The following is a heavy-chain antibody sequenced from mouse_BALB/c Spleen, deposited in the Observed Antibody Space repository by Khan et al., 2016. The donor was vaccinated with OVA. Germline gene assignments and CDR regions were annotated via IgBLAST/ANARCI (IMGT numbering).Heavy chain of an antibody. V-gene: IGHV3-2*02. CDR1: GYSITSDYA. CDR2: ISYSGST. CDR3: ARDGSRYNYSMDY. Sequence: EVQLQESGPGLVKPSQSLSLTCTVTGYSITSDYAWNWIRQFPGNKLEWMGYISYSGSTNYNPALKSRIFITRDTSKNQLFLQLNLVTPEDTATYYCARDGSRYNYSMDYWGQGTSVTVSS. D-gene: IGHD2-3*01. J-gene: IGHJ4*01.